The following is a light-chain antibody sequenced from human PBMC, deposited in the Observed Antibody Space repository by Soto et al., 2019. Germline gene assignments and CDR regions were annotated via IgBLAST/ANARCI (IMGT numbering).Light chain of an antibody. CDR2: AAS. CDR3: QQSYSVPLT. V-gene: IGKV1-39*01. J-gene: IGKJ4*01. CDR1: QFMSTY. Sequence: DIHMTQSPSSLSASVGERVTIICRASQFMSTYLNWYQLKPGRAPKLLIYAASSVQSGVPSRFSGSVSGTDFTLTITNLQPEDSATYSCQQSYSVPLTFGGGTKVEI.